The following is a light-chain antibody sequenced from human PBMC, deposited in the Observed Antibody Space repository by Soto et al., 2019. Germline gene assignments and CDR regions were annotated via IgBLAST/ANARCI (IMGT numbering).Light chain of an antibody. J-gene: IGKJ1*01. CDR3: QQYNN. CDR2: GAS. V-gene: IGKV3-15*01. Sequence: EIVMTQSPATLSVSPGERATLSCRASQSVSSNLAWYQQKPGQAPRLLIYGASTRATGIPARFSGSGSGTEFTLTISSLQSEDFAGYYCQQYNNFGQGTKV. CDR1: QSVSSN.